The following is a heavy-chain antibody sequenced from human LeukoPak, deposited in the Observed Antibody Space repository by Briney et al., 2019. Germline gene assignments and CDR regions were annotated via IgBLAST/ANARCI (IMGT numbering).Heavy chain of an antibody. D-gene: IGHD2-8*02. CDR2: IYHSGST. Sequence: SETLSLTRAVSGGSTSSSNWWSWVRQPPGKGLEWIGEIYHSGSTNYNPSLKSRVTISVDKSKNQFSLKLSSVTAADTAVYYCAHLGASGYFDYWGQGTLVTVSS. V-gene: IGHV4-4*02. CDR1: GGSTSSSNW. CDR3: AHLGASGYFDY. J-gene: IGHJ4*02.